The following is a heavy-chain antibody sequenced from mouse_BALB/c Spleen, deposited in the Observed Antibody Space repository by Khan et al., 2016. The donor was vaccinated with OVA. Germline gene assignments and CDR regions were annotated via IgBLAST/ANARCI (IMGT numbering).Heavy chain of an antibody. V-gene: IGHV4-2*02. J-gene: IGHJ4*01. Sequence: EVQLQESGGGLVQPGGSLNLSCVASGFDFSRYWMSWARQAPGKGQEWIGEINPGSSTINYTPSLKDKFIISRDNAKNTLYLQMSKVRSEDTALYYCARLFNWDAMDYWGQGTSVTVSS. D-gene: IGHD4-1*02. CDR2: INPGSSTI. CDR3: ARLFNWDAMDY. CDR1: GFDFSRYW.